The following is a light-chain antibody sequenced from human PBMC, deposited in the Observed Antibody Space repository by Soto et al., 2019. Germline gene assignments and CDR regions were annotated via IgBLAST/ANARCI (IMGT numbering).Light chain of an antibody. CDR3: QKYNSAPWT. Sequence: DIQMTQSPSPLSASVGDRFTITCRASQAISNYLAWYQQKPGTVPKLLISAASTLQTGVPSRFSGGGSGTDFTLTISSLQPEDVATYYCQKYNSAPWTFGQGTKVEI. CDR2: AAS. V-gene: IGKV1-27*01. CDR1: QAISNY. J-gene: IGKJ1*01.